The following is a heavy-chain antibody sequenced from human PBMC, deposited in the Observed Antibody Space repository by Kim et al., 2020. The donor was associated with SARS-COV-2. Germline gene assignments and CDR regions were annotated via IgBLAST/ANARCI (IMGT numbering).Heavy chain of an antibody. J-gene: IGHJ6*02. CDR1: GFTFSSYS. CDR2: ISSSSSYI. Sequence: GGSLRLSCAASGFTFSSYSMNWVRQAPGKGLEWVSSISSSSSYIYYADSVKGRFTISRDNAKNSLYLQMNSLRAEDTAVYYCARDPGGITMVRGVLDANYGMDVWGQGTTVTVSS. CDR3: ARDPGGITMVRGVLDANYGMDV. D-gene: IGHD3-10*01. V-gene: IGHV3-21*01.